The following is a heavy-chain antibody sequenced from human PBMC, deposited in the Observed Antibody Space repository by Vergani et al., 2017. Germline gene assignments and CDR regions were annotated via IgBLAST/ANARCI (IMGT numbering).Heavy chain of an antibody. CDR3: TSSRVGATTFYYYYYMDV. CDR2: IRSKGYRGTS. D-gene: IGHD1-26*01. Sequence: EVQLVESGGGLVQPGRSLRLSCTVSGFTFGDYAMSWVRQAPGKGLEWVGFIRSKGYRGTSEYAASVKGRFTISRDDSKGIAYLQMNSLKTEDTAVYYCTSSRVGATTFYYYYYMDVWGTGTAVTVSS. V-gene: IGHV3-49*04. J-gene: IGHJ6*03. CDR1: GFTFGDYA.